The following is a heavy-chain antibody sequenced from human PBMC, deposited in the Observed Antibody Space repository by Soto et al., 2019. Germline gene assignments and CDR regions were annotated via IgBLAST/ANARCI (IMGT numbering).Heavy chain of an antibody. V-gene: IGHV5-10-1*01. Sequence: GESLKISCMGSGYNFTRHWIPWVRQTPGKGLEWMVRIDPSDSYTNYSPSFQGRVTISADRSISTAFLQWSSLEASDTAIYYCARRLSGPKEEYNAYYFYGLDVWGQGTTVTVSS. CDR3: ARRLSGPKEEYNAYYFYGLDV. CDR2: IDPSDSYT. CDR1: GYNFTRHW. J-gene: IGHJ6*02. D-gene: IGHD1-1*01.